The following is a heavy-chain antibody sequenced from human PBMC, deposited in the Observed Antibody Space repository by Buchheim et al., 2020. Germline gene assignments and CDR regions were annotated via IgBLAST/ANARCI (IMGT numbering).Heavy chain of an antibody. CDR3: ARERYDYGVYGQGTVRAYGMDV. D-gene: IGHD4-17*01. CDR2: IYYSGST. V-gene: IGHV4-31*03. CDR1: GGSISSGGYY. J-gene: IGHJ6*02. Sequence: QVQLQESGPGLVKPSQTLSLTCTVSGGSISSGGYYWSWIRQHPGKGLEWIGYIYYSGSTYYNPSLKSRVTISVDTSKNQFSLKLSSVTAADTAVYYCARERYDYGVYGQGTVRAYGMDVWGQGTT.